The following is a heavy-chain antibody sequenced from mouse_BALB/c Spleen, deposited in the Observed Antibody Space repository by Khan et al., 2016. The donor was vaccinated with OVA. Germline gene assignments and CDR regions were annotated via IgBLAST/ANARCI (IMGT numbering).Heavy chain of an antibody. CDR2: IWSYGST. Sequence: QVQLQQSGPGLVQPSQSLSITFTVSGFSLTTYGVHWVRQPPGKGLEWLGVIWSYGSTAYNTAFISRLSISKDNSKSQVFFEMNSLQADDTAIYYCARFYDYEGYFDVWGAGTTVTVSS. J-gene: IGHJ1*01. CDR3: ARFYDYEGYFDV. D-gene: IGHD2-4*01. CDR1: GFSLTTYG. V-gene: IGHV2-4*02.